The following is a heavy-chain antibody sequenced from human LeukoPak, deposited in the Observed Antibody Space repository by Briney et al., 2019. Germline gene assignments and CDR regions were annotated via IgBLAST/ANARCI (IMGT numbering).Heavy chain of an antibody. V-gene: IGHV3-74*01. Sequence: GGSLRLSCAASGFTFSTYWMHWVRQAPGRGLVWVSHIKGDGISTTYADSVKGRFTISRDNAKNTLYLQMNSLRAEDTAVYYCARDRAYTQDYWGQGTLVTVSS. J-gene: IGHJ4*02. CDR2: IKGDGIST. CDR1: GFTFSTYW. D-gene: IGHD4-11*01. CDR3: ARDRAYTQDY.